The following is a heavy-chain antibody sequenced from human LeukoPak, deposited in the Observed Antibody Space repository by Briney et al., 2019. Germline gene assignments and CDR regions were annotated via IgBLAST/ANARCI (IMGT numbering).Heavy chain of an antibody. J-gene: IGHJ4*02. CDR1: GGSISSSNW. Sequence: SGTLSLTCAVSGGSISSSNWWSWVRQPPGKGLEWIGEIYHRWSTIYNPSLKSRVTISVDKSKNQFSLKLSSVTAADTAVYYCARVENCSGGSCCIDYWGQGTLVTVSS. CDR2: IYHRWST. CDR3: ARVENCSGGSCCIDY. V-gene: IGHV4-4*02. D-gene: IGHD2-15*01.